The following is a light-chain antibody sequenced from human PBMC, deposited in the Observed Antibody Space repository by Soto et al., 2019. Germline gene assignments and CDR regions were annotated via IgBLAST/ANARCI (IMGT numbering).Light chain of an antibody. V-gene: IGKV1-12*01. CDR1: QVFSSW. J-gene: IGKJ1*01. Sequence: DIQMTQSPSSVSASVGDRVTITCRASQVFSSWLAWYQQKPGKAPKLLISSVSSLQSGVPSRFSGSGSGTDFTLTISNLQPEDFATYYCQQANSFMWTFGQGTKVEIK. CDR2: SVS. CDR3: QQANSFMWT.